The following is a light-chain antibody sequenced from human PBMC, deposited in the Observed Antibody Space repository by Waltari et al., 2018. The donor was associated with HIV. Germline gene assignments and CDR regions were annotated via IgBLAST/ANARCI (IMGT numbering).Light chain of an antibody. Sequence: QSVLTQPPSASGTPGQRVTISCSGSSSNIGSNYVYWYQQLPGTAPKLLIYRNNQRPSGDHDRFSGAKSGTSASLAISGLRSEDEADYYCAAWDDSLSGVVFGGGTKLTVL. CDR2: RNN. V-gene: IGLV1-47*01. CDR3: AAWDDSLSGVV. J-gene: IGLJ2*01. CDR1: SSNIGSNY.